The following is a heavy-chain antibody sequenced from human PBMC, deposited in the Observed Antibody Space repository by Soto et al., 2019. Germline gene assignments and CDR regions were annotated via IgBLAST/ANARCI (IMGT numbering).Heavy chain of an antibody. CDR1: GFTFSSYG. V-gene: IGHV3-30*18. Sequence: GGSLRLSCAASGFTFSSYGRHWVRQAPGKGLEWVAVISYDGSNKYYADSVKGRFTISRDNSKNTLYLQMNSLRAEDTAVYYCAKDRSASSPWYFDYWGQGTLVTVYS. CDR2: ISYDGSNK. J-gene: IGHJ4*02. CDR3: AKDRSASSPWYFDY. D-gene: IGHD6-19*01.